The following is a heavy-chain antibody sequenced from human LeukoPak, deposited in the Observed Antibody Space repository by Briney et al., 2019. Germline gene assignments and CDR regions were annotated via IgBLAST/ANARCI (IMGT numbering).Heavy chain of an antibody. D-gene: IGHD3-10*01. Sequence: PSETLSLTCAVYGGSFSGYYWSWIRQPPGKGLEWIGEINHSGSTNYNPSLKSRVTISVDTSKNQFSLKLSSVTAADTAVYYCARGHTMVRGVGIRGDYYYYMDVWGKGTTVTVSS. V-gene: IGHV4-34*01. J-gene: IGHJ6*03. CDR1: GGSFSGYY. CDR2: INHSGST. CDR3: ARGHTMVRGVGIRGDYYYYMDV.